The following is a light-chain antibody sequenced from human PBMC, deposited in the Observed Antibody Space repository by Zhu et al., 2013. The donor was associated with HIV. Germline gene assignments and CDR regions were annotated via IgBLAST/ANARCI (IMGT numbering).Light chain of an antibody. CDR3: MQGTHPYT. J-gene: IGKJ2*01. CDR2: KVS. CDR1: QSLLFSDGYTY. V-gene: IGKV2-30*01. Sequence: DVVMTQSPLSLPVTLGQPASISCRSSQSLLFSDGYTYLDWFQQRPGQSPRRLIYKVSNRDSGVPDRFSGSGSGTDFTLKISRVEAEDVGVYYCMQGTHPYTFGQGTKLEIK.